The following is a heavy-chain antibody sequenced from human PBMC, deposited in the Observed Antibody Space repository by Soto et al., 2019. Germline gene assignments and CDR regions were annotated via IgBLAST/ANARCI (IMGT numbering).Heavy chain of an antibody. J-gene: IGHJ3*02. CDR3: ARVIDDSSGYSAFHI. Sequence: ASVNVSCKASGYTFTSYYIHWVRQPPGQGLEWMGIINTSDGSTGYVQKFQGRVIMTRDTSTNTIYMELSGLRSEDTAVYFCARVIDDSSGYSAFHIWGQGTMVTVS. D-gene: IGHD3-22*01. CDR2: INTSDGST. CDR1: GYTFTSYY. V-gene: IGHV1-46*03.